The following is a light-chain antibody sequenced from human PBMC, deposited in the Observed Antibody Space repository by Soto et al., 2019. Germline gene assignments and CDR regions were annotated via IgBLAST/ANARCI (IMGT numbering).Light chain of an antibody. CDR2: EVS. V-gene: IGLV2-14*01. CDR1: SSDVGGYNY. Sequence: QSALTQPASVSGSPGQSITISCTGTSSDVGGYNYVSWYQQHPGKAPKLMIYEVSNRPSGVSNRFSGSKSGDTASLTISGLQPEDEADYYCYSYTSSSTRIFGGGTQLTVL. CDR3: YSYTSSSTRI. J-gene: IGLJ2*01.